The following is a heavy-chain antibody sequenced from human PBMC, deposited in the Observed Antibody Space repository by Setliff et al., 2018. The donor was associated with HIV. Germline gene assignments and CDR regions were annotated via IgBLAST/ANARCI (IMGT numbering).Heavy chain of an antibody. Sequence: ASETLSLTCSVSGASITSYYWSWIRQPPGKGLEWIGYVDYKGRTDYNPSLKSRVTISLDTSKNQVSLKRSSVAAADTAVYHCARGAYRDGYDYWGQGTQVTVSS. V-gene: IGHV4-59*01. D-gene: IGHD5-18*01. CDR1: GASITSYY. CDR3: ARGAYRDGYDY. J-gene: IGHJ4*02. CDR2: VDYKGRT.